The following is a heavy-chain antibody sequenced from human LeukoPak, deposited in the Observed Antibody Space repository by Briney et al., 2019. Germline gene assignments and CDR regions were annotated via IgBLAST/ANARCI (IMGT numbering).Heavy chain of an antibody. CDR3: ARGPEMATTYFDY. D-gene: IGHD5-24*01. V-gene: IGHV4-4*07. J-gene: IGHJ4*02. CDR2: IYSSGST. Sequence: SETLSLTCTVSGGAISSYYWTWIRQPAGKGLEWIGRIYSSGSTNHNPSPKSRVTMSVDTSKNQFSLKLSSVTAADTAVYYCARGPEMATTYFDYWGQGILVTVSS. CDR1: GGAISSYY.